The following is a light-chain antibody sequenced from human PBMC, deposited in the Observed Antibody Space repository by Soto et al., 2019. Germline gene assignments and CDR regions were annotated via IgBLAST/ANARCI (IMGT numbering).Light chain of an antibody. CDR3: QQYYDWLDVT. V-gene: IGKV3-15*01. J-gene: IGKJ1*01. Sequence: EIVMTQSPATLSVSPGETVTLSCRASQSVSIDLAWYQQKPGQAPRLLISAASTRATGIPARFSGSGSGTEVTLTISSLQSEDFAVYYCQQYYDWLDVTFGQGTKVEI. CDR1: QSVSID. CDR2: AAS.